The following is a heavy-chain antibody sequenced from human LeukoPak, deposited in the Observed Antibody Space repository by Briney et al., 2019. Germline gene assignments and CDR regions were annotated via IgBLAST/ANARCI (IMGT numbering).Heavy chain of an antibody. CDR3: SRAPTGSGRYYFES. CDR2: ISWNLFSI. V-gene: IGHV3-9*01. J-gene: IGHJ4*02. Sequence: GGSLRLSCAASRFTFDDHSMHLVRQAPGTGLEGVSGISWNLFSIGHAHSVKGRVTISRINANDSQYLLMNGEIAERPTVDYVSRAPTGSGRYYFESWGQGTLVTVSS. CDR1: RFTFDDHS. D-gene: IGHD6-19*01.